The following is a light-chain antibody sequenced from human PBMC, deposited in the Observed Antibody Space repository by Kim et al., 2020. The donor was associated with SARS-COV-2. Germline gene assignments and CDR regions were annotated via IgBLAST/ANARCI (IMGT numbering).Light chain of an antibody. CDR2: AAS. J-gene: IGKJ3*01. CDR3: KKSYITPFT. Sequence: DIQMTQSPSSLSASVGDRVTISCRTSQSISSHLNWYHQKPGRAPKLLIYAASTLQGGVPSRFSGSGSETDFTITISSLQPEDFATYFSKKSYITPFTFGPGTKVDIK. CDR1: QSISSH. V-gene: IGKV1-39*01.